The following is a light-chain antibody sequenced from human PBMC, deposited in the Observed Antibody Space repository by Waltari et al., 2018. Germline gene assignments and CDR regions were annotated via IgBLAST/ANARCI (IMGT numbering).Light chain of an antibody. CDR2: EVR. V-gene: IGLV2-8*01. Sequence: QSALTQPPSASGSPGQSVTISCTGTSRDVGAYDFVSWYQQYQGNAPRLLIYEVRKRPSWVPDRFSGSKSGNTASLTVSGLQAEDEADYYCSSYGGSDSYVFGSGTKVTV. CDR3: SSYGGSDSYV. CDR1: SRDVGAYDF. J-gene: IGLJ1*01.